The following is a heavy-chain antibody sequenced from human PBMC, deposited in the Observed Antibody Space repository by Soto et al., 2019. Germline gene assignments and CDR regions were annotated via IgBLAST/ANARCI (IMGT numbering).Heavy chain of an antibody. Sequence: SVKARWKASRDAFARTGISSLRQAPEQRLEWMGWISTYNGDTNYAQTFQGRVTMTTDTSTSTVYMELRSLRSDDTAVYYCARDDSGFSGSHYIHYFNFSGQRDLVTVPS. D-gene: IGHD1-26*01. V-gene: IGHV1-18*01. CDR1: RDAFARTG. CDR3: ARDDSGFSGSHYIHYFNF. J-gene: IGHJ4*02. CDR2: ISTYNGDT.